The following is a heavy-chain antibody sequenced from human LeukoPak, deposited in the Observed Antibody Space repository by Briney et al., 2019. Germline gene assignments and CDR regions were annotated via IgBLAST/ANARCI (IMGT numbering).Heavy chain of an antibody. D-gene: IGHD5-18*01. CDR2: IYYSGST. CDR3: AGSGYSYGLDY. J-gene: IGHJ4*02. V-gene: IGHV4-39*01. CDR1: GGSISSSSYY. Sequence: TSETLSLTCTVPGGSISSSSYYWGWIRQPPGKGLEWIGSIYYSGSTYYNPSLKSRVTISVDTSKNQFSLKLSSVTAADTAVYYCAGSGYSYGLDYWGQGTLVTVSS.